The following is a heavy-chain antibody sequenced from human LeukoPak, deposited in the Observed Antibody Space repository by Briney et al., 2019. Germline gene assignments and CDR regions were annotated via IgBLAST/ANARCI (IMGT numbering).Heavy chain of an antibody. Sequence: ASVKVSCKASGYTFTSYVIHWVRQAPGQGLEWMGWXNXXNGXTEXSQKFQGXVXITRDTSASTAYMELSSLKSEDTAVYYCARXXXXXXRPSDYWGQGTXXTVSS. CDR2: XNXXNGXT. V-gene: IGHV1-3*01. CDR3: ARXXXXXXRPSDY. J-gene: IGHJ4*02. CDR1: GYTFTSYV.